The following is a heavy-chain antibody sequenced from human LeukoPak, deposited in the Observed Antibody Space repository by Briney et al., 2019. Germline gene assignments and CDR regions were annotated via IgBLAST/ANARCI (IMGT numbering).Heavy chain of an antibody. D-gene: IGHD1-26*01. V-gene: IGHV3-33*06. Sequence: GGSLRLSCAASGFSISNYGMHWVRQAPGKGLELVAIIWNDGSNEYYADSVKGRFTISRDNSKNTLYLQMNSLRAEDTAVYFCAKNLLGDAAYSWYFDLWGRGTLVTVSS. CDR2: IWNDGSNE. CDR3: AKNLLGDAAYSWYFDL. J-gene: IGHJ2*01. CDR1: GFSISNYG.